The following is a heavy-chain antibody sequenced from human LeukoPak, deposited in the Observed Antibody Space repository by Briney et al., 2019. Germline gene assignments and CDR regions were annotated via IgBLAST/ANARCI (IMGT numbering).Heavy chain of an antibody. Sequence: GGSLRLSCAASGFSFSNYAMSWVRQAPGKGLEWVSSISDSGGRTFYADSVKGRFTISRDNSMNTMYMEMNSLRAEDTALYHCAKDPYYYAATGYYYEYFHHWGQGTLVTVSS. CDR3: AKDPYYYAATGYYYEYFHH. CDR1: GFSFSNYA. CDR2: ISDSGGRT. D-gene: IGHD3-22*01. J-gene: IGHJ1*01. V-gene: IGHV3-23*01.